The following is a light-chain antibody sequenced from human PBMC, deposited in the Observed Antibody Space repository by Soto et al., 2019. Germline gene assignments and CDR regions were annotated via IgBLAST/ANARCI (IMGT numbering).Light chain of an antibody. CDR2: VNSDGSH. J-gene: IGLJ2*01. CDR3: QTWGTGIRVV. CDR1: SGHSRYA. V-gene: IGLV4-69*02. Sequence: QSVLTQSPSDSASLGASVKLTCTLGSGHSRYAIAWHQQQPEKGPRYLMKVNSDGSHTKGDGIPDRFSGSSSGAERYLTISSLQSEDEADYYCQTWGTGIRVVFGGGTKVTVL.